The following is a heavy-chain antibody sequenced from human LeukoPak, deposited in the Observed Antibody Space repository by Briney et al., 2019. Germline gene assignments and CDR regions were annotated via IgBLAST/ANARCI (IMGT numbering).Heavy chain of an antibody. Sequence: GASVKVSCKASGFTFTSSAVQWVRQARGQRLEWIGWIVVGSGNTNYAQKFQERVTITRDMSTSTAYMELSSLRSEDTAVYYCAAGGQDIVVVPAAYYYYYGMDVWGQGTTVTVSS. CDR2: IVVGSGNT. D-gene: IGHD2-2*01. V-gene: IGHV1-58*01. CDR3: AAGGQDIVVVPAAYYYYYGMDV. J-gene: IGHJ6*02. CDR1: GFTFTSSA.